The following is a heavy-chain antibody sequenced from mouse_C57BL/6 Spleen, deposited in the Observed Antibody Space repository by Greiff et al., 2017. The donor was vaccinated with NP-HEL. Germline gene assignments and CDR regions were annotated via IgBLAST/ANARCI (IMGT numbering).Heavy chain of an antibody. J-gene: IGHJ3*01. D-gene: IGHD2-1*01. CDR1: GYTFTSYW. Sequence: QVQLQQPGAELVKPGASVKLSCKASGYTFTSYWMHWVKQRPGQGLEWIGMIHPNSSSTNYNEKFKSKATLTVDKSSSTAYMQLSSLTSEASAVSSCARTSYGNYPAWFAYWGQGTLVTVSA. V-gene: IGHV1-64*01. CDR2: IHPNSSST. CDR3: ARTSYGNYPAWFAY.